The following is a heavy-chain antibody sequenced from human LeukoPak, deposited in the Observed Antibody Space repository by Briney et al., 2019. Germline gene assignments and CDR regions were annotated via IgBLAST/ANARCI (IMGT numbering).Heavy chain of an antibody. D-gene: IGHD2-8*02. CDR1: GFTFGDYA. V-gene: IGHV3-49*04. Sequence: GGSLRLSCTASGFTFGDYAMTWVRQAPGKGLEWVGFIRSKAYGGTTEFAASVKGRFIISRDDSKSIAYLQMNSLRVEDTAVYYCAREYFSDTGGHQGYLDYWGQGTLVTVSS. CDR3: AREYFSDTGGHQGYLDY. CDR2: IRSKAYGGTT. J-gene: IGHJ4*02.